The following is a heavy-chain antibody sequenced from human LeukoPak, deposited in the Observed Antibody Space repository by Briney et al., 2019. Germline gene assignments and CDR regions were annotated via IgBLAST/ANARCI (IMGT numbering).Heavy chain of an antibody. CDR2: INHSGST. V-gene: IGHV4-34*01. D-gene: IGHD5-12*01. J-gene: IGHJ4*02. CDR1: GGSFSGYY. Sequence: MSSETLPLTCAVYGGSFSGYYWSWIRQPPGKGLEWIGEINHSGSTNYNPSLKSRVTISVDTSKNQFSLKLSSVTAADTAVYYCARRDIVWALEYYFDYWGQGTLVTVSS. CDR3: ARRDIVWALEYYFDY.